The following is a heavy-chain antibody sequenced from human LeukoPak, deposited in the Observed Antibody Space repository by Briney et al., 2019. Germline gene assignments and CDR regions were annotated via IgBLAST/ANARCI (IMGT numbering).Heavy chain of an antibody. CDR2: IIPIFGTA. CDR3: ARGRQYDFFFFDI. D-gene: IGHD3-3*01. V-gene: IGHV1-69*05. CDR1: GGTFSSYA. J-gene: IGHJ3*02. Sequence: SSVKVSCKASGGTFSSYAISWVRQAPGQGLEWMGGIIPIFGTANYAQKFQGRVTITTDESTSTAYMELSNLRSEDTAVYYCARGRQYDFFFFDIWGQGTMVTVSS.